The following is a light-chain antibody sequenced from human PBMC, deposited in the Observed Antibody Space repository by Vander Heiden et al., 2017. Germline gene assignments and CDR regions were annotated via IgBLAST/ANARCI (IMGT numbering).Light chain of an antibody. CDR3: SSYAGSNTPVV. V-gene: IGLV2-8*01. Sequence: QSALTQPPSAFASPGQSVAISCTGTSSDVGGDNYVSVYQQNPGKAPKLMIYEVSNCTSGVHDRFSGSKSVNTAAMTVSGLQAEDEADYYCSSYAGSNTPVVFGGGTKLTVL. J-gene: IGLJ2*01. CDR1: SSDVGGDNY. CDR2: EVS.